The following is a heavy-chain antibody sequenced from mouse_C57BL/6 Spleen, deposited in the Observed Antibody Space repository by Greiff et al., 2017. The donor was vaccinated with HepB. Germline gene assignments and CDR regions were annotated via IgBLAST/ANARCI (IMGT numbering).Heavy chain of an antibody. Sequence: EVQLQQSGPELVKPGASVKISCKASGYSFTGYYMNWVKQSPEKSLEWIGEINPSTGGTTYNQKFKAKATLTVDKSSSTAYMQLKSLTSEDSAVYYWARSLYYYGSSGWYFDVWGTGTTVTVSS. CDR3: ARSLYYYGSSGWYFDV. CDR2: INPSTGGT. CDR1: GYSFTGYY. J-gene: IGHJ1*03. D-gene: IGHD1-1*01. V-gene: IGHV1-42*01.